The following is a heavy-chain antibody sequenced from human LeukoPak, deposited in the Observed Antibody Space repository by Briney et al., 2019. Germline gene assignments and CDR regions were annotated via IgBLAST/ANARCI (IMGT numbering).Heavy chain of an antibody. CDR1: GGSISSYY. J-gene: IGHJ4*02. CDR3: ARVEAGTVDY. D-gene: IGHD6-13*01. CDR2: IYYSGST. V-gene: IGHV4-59*01. Sequence: SETLSLTCTVSGGSISSYYWSWIRQPPGKGLEWIGYIYYSGSTNYNPSLKSRVTISVDTSKNQFSLKLSSVTAADTAVYYCARVEAGTVDYWGQGTLVTVSS.